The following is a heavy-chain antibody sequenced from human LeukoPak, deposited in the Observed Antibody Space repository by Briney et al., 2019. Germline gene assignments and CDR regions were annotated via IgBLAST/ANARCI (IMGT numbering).Heavy chain of an antibody. Sequence: SETLSLTCTVSGGSISSGDYYWSWIRQPPGKGPEWIGYIYYSGTTYYNPSLKSRVTISVDTSKDQFSLKLTSVTAADPAVYYCARAPLTTEGANWFDPWGQGALVTVSS. J-gene: IGHJ5*02. CDR2: IYYSGTT. D-gene: IGHD4-11*01. V-gene: IGHV4-30-4*08. CDR3: ARAPLTTEGANWFDP. CDR1: GGSISSGDYY.